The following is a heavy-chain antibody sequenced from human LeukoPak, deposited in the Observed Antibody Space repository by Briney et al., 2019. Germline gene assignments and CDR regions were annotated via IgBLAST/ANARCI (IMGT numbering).Heavy chain of an antibody. CDR1: GYTFTGYY. Sequence: GASVKVSCKASGYTFTGYYMHWVRQAPGQGLEWMGWINPNSGGTNYAQKFQGWVTMTRDTSISTAYMELSRLRSDDTAVYYCARARIVGGTALDYYYGMDVWGQGTTVTVSS. J-gene: IGHJ6*02. D-gene: IGHD1-26*01. CDR2: INPNSGGT. CDR3: ARARIVGGTALDYYYGMDV. V-gene: IGHV1-2*04.